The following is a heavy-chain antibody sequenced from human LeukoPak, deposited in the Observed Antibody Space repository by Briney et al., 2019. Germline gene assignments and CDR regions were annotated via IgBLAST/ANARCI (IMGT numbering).Heavy chain of an antibody. CDR3: ARNYEYGGYGYTIDY. V-gene: IGHV1-69*13. CDR2: IIPIFGTA. Sequence: ASVKVSCKAPGGTFSSYAISWVRQAPGQGLEWMGGIIPIFGTANYAQKFQGRVTITADESTSTAYMELSSLRSEDTAVYYCARNYEYGGYGYTIDYWGQGTLVTVSS. D-gene: IGHD4-17*01. CDR1: GGTFSSYA. J-gene: IGHJ4*02.